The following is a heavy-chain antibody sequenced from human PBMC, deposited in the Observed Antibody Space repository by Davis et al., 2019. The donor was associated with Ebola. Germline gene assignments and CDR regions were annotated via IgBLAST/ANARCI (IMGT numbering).Heavy chain of an antibody. J-gene: IGHJ3*02. V-gene: IGHV3-73*01. Sequence: GESLKISCAASGFTFSGSAMHWVRQASGKGLEWVGRIRSKANSYATAYVASVKGRFTISRDDSKNTAYLQMNSLKTEDTAVYYCTTTVVTHGRTFDIWGQGTMVTVSS. CDR3: TTTVVTHGRTFDI. CDR1: GFTFSGSA. D-gene: IGHD4-23*01. CDR2: IRSKANSYAT.